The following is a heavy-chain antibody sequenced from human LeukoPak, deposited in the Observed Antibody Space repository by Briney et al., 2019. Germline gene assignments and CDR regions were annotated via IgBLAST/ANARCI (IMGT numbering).Heavy chain of an antibody. V-gene: IGHV3-74*01. CDR3: ARAQLGTPTDC. D-gene: IGHD1-26*01. J-gene: IGHJ4*02. CDR2: LTADGSST. CDR1: GFTFTTYA. Sequence: PGGSLRLSCAASGFTFTTYAMYWVRQAPGKGLVWVSRLTADGSSTIYADSVMGRFTVSRDIAKNTLYLELNSLRAEDTAVYYCARAQLGTPTDCWGQGTLVTVSS.